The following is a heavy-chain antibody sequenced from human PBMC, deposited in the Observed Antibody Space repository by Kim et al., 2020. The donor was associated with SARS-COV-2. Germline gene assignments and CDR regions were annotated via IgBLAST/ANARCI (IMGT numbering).Heavy chain of an antibody. CDR2: I. J-gene: IGHJ4*02. CDR3: AKDSNIISHEY. V-gene: IGHV3-48*02. Sequence: IYYAASVKGRFIVSRDNGKNSLYLQMNSLRDEDTAVYYCAKDSNIISHEYWGQGTLVTVSS. D-gene: IGHD6-6*01.